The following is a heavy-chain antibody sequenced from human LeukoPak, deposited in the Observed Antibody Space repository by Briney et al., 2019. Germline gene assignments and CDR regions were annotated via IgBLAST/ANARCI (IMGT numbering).Heavy chain of an antibody. CDR2: INPNSGVT. Sequence: ASVKVSCKAYGYTFTAYPIHWVRQAPGQGLEWMGRINPNSGVTHYAQKFHGRVTMTKDTSTDTAYMELSSLRSDDTAIYWYARDSSNWSSFGSWGQGTPVTVSS. J-gene: IGHJ4*02. D-gene: IGHD6-13*01. V-gene: IGHV1-2*06. CDR3: ARDSSNWSSFGS. CDR1: GYTFTAYP.